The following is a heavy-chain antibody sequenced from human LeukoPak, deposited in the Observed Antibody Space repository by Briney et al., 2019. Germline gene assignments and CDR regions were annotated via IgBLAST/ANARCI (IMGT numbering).Heavy chain of an antibody. CDR2: IRTSSTFI. V-gene: IGHV3-21*01. CDR1: GFTFSDYN. D-gene: IGHD2-21*02. Sequence: PGGSLRLSCGASGFTFSDYNMNWVRQAPGKGLEWVSSIRTSSTFIWYTDSVKGRFSISRDNAKNSLYLQLSSLRAEDTAVYYCARGCGAGACPNKENFLDYWGQGTLVTVSS. CDR3: ARGCGAGACPNKENFLDY. J-gene: IGHJ4*02.